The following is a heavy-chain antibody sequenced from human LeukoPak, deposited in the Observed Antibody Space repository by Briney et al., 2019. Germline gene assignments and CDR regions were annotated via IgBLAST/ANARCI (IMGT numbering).Heavy chain of an antibody. CDR2: IYYISNT. CDR1: GASVGSAGYY. Sequence: SETLSLTCTVSGASVGSAGYYWSWIRQPPGGGLEWIGYIYYISNTKYNPSLKSRVTMAVYPSKNQFSRKLNSVTAADSALYYWASTQSQSGSYRYYFFYWGQRTLVSVSS. D-gene: IGHD1-26*01. J-gene: IGHJ4*02. CDR3: ASTQSQSGSYRYYFFY. V-gene: IGHV4-61*08.